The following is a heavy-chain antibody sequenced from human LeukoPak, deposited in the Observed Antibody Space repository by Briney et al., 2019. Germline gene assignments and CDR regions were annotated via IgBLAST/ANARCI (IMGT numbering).Heavy chain of an antibody. D-gene: IGHD3-10*01. Sequence: GESLKISCKGSGYSFTSYWIAWVRQMPGKGLEWMGIIYPGDSDTRYSPPFQGQVTISADKSISTAYLQWSSLQASDTAMYYCARQRFGELLGAFDIWGQGTMVTVSS. CDR1: GYSFTSYW. V-gene: IGHV5-51*01. CDR3: ARQRFGELLGAFDI. CDR2: IYPGDSDT. J-gene: IGHJ3*02.